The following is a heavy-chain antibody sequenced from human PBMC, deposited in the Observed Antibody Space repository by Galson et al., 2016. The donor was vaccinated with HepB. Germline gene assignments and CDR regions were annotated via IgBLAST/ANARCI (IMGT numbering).Heavy chain of an antibody. V-gene: IGHV2-5*02. CDR1: GFSLRSNGVG. Sequence: PALVKPTQTLTLTCTFSGFSLRSNGVGVGWIRQPPGKALEWLALIFWDDNKRYSPSLKSRLAITKDTSRNLVVLTMTNMDPVDTATYFCAHRVPSGSYFPYWGQGTLVTVSS. J-gene: IGHJ4*02. CDR2: IFWDDNK. D-gene: IGHD1-26*01. CDR3: AHRVPSGSYFPY.